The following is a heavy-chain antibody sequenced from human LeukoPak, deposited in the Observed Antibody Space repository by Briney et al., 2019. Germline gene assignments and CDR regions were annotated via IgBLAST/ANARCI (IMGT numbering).Heavy chain of an antibody. Sequence: SETLSLTCTVSGGSISSYYWSWIRQPPGKGLEWIGYIYYSGSTNYNPFLKSRVTISVDTSKNQFSLKLSSVTAADTAVYYCARGFLGMGRPSSKVVVAATRDYYMDVWGKGTTVTVSS. J-gene: IGHJ6*03. CDR1: GGSISSYY. V-gene: IGHV4-59*12. CDR2: IYYSGST. CDR3: ARGFLGMGRPSSKVVVAATRDYYMDV. D-gene: IGHD2-15*01.